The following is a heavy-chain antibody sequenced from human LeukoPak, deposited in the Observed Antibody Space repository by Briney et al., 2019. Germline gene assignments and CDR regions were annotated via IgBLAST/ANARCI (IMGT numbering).Heavy chain of an antibody. CDR2: IIPILGIA. CDR1: GGTFSSYA. Sequence: SVKVSCKASGGTFSSYAISWVRQAPGQGLEWMGRIIPILGIANYAQKFQGRVTITADKSTSTAYMELSSLRSEDTAVYYCARAARYYDCSGYYLPVYGMDVWGQGTTVTVSS. CDR3: ARAARYYDCSGYYLPVYGMDV. D-gene: IGHD3-22*01. V-gene: IGHV1-69*04. J-gene: IGHJ6*02.